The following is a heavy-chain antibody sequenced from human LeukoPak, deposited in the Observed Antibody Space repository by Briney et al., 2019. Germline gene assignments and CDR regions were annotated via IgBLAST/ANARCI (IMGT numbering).Heavy chain of an antibody. CDR2: IIPIFGTA. CDR1: GGTFSSYA. V-gene: IGHV1-69*06. CDR3: ARSGRGYSGYDWDYMDV. J-gene: IGHJ6*03. Sequence: ASVKVSCKASGGTFSSYAISWVRQAPGQGLEWMGGIIPIFGTANYAQKFQGRVTITADKSTSTAYMELSSLRSEDTAVYYCARSGRGYSGYDWDYMDVWGKGTTVTVSS. D-gene: IGHD5-12*01.